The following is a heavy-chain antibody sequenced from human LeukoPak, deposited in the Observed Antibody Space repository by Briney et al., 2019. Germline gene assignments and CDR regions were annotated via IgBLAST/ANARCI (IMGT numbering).Heavy chain of an antibody. CDR2: IYYSGST. V-gene: IGHV4-39*01. CDR1: GGSISSSSYY. CDR3: ARRTFLYGDYRV. D-gene: IGHD4-17*01. J-gene: IGHJ4*02. Sequence: PSETLSLTCTVSGGSISSSSYYWGWICQPPGKGLEWIGSIYYSGSTYYNPSLKSRVTISVDTSENQFSLKLTSVTATDTAVYYCARRTFLYGDYRVWGQGILVTVSS.